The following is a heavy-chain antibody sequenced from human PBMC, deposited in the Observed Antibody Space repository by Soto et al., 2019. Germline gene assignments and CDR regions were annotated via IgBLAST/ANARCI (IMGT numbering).Heavy chain of an antibody. Sequence: EVQLVESGGGVVRPGGSLRLSCAGSGFAFDDYGMSWVRQTPGKGLEWVAGINWNGASAGYADSVKGRFTISRDNAKNSLYRQMNNLRDGDTAMYYCARGDYCRATSCYLFFVYWGQGALVTVSS. D-gene: IGHD2-2*01. CDR2: INWNGASA. J-gene: IGHJ4*02. CDR3: ARGDYCRATSCYLFFVY. CDR1: GFAFDDYG. V-gene: IGHV3-20*04.